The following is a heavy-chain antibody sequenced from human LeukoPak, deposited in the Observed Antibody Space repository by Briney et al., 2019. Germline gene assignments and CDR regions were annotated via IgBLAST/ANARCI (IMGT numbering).Heavy chain of an antibody. J-gene: IGHJ4*02. V-gene: IGHV4-59*01. CDR1: GGSISSYY. Sequence: SGTLSLTCTVSGGSISSYYWSWIRQPPGKGLEWIGYIYYSGSTNYNPSLKSRVTISVDTSKNQFSLKLSSVTAADTAVYYCARGSSASYDFWSGYPRGYFDYWGQGTLVTVSS. CDR2: IYYSGST. D-gene: IGHD3-3*01. CDR3: ARGSSASYDFWSGYPRGYFDY.